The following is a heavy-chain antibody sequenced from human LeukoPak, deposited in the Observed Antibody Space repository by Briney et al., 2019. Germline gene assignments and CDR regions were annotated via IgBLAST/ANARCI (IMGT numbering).Heavy chain of an antibody. V-gene: IGHV4-34*01. CDR3: ASSRGYSSSLWYYYMDV. D-gene: IGHD6-13*01. J-gene: IGHJ6*03. Sequence: PSETLSLTCAVYGGSFSCYYWSWIRQPPGKGLEWIGEVNHSGTTNYNPSLKSRVTISIDTSKNQFSLKLSSVTAADTAVYYCASSRGYSSSLWYYYMDVWGKGTTVTVSS. CDR1: GGSFSCYY. CDR2: VNHSGTT.